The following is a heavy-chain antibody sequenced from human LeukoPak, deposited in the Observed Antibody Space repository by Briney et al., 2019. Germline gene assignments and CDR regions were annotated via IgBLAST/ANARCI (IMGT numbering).Heavy chain of an antibody. J-gene: IGHJ4*02. CDR3: TRHLSGVTGYTYGRGIDY. D-gene: IGHD5-18*01. CDR1: GFTFDDYA. CDR2: ISWNSGSI. V-gene: IGHV3-9*01. Sequence: GGSLRLSCAASGFTFDDYAIHWVRQAPGKGLEWVSSISWNSGSIGYADSVKGRFTISRVNAKNSLYLQMNSLSPEDTAVYYCTRHLSGVTGYTYGRGIDYWGQGTLVTVSS.